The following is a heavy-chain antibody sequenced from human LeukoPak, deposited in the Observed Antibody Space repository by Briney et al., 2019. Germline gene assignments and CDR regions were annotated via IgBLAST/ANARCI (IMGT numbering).Heavy chain of an antibody. CDR1: GFTFSSYG. J-gene: IGHJ4*02. Sequence: GGSLRLSCAASGFTFSSYGMHWVRQAPGKGLEWVAFIQYDGSNKYYADSVKGRFTISRDNSKNTLYLQMNSLRAEDTAVYYCAKIGYYDILTGLHHFDYWGQGTLVTVSS. CDR3: AKIGYYDILTGLHHFDY. CDR2: IQYDGSNK. D-gene: IGHD3-9*01. V-gene: IGHV3-30*02.